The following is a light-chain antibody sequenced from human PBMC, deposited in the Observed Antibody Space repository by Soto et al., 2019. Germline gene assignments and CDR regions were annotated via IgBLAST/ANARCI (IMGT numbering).Light chain of an antibody. CDR3: QQYGSSPRT. CDR1: QTLSNSF. V-gene: IGKV3-20*01. CDR2: DTS. Sequence: EIALTQSPGTLSLSPGERATLSCRASQTLSNSFIAWYQHKPGQAPRLLVYDTSTRATGIPDRFSGSGSGTDFTLTISRLEPEDFAVYYCQQYGSSPRTFGQGTLLEI. J-gene: IGKJ5*01.